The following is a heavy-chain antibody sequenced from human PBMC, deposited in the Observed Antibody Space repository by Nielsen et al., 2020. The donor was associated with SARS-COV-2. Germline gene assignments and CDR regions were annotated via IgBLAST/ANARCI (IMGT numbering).Heavy chain of an antibody. CDR3: ARESDGDYRGDV. D-gene: IGHD4-17*01. CDR1: GFTFSSYG. CDR2: IWYDGSNK. Sequence: GESLKISCAASGFTFSSYGMHWVRQAPGKGLEWVAVIWYDGSNKYYADSVKGRFTISRDNSKNTLYLQMNSLRAEDTAVYYCARESDGDYRGDVWGQGTLVTVSS. J-gene: IGHJ4*02. V-gene: IGHV3-33*01.